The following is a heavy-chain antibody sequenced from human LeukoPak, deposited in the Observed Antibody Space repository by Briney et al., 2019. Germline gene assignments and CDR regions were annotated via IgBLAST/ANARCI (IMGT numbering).Heavy chain of an antibody. V-gene: IGHV4-59*01. Sequence: PSETLSLTCTASGGSISSYYWSWIRQPPGKGLEWIGYIYYSGSTNYNPSLKSRVTISVDTSKNQFSLKLSSVTAADTAVYYCAGTYYYDSSGYPDDAFDIWGQGTMVTVSS. CDR1: GGSISSYY. J-gene: IGHJ3*02. CDR2: IYYSGST. D-gene: IGHD3-22*01. CDR3: AGTYYYDSSGYPDDAFDI.